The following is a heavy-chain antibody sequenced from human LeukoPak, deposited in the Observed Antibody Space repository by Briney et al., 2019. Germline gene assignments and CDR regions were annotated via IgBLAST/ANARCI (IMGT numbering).Heavy chain of an antibody. CDR1: GFTFSDYY. CDR2: ISSSGSTI. D-gene: IGHD3-3*01. Sequence: PGGSLRLACAASGFTFSDYYMSWIRQAPGKGLEWVSYISSSGSTIYYADSVKGRFTISRDNDKHSLYLQMNSLRAEDTAVYYCARDEGADFWSGYSYYYYGMDVWGQGTAVTVSS. CDR3: ARDEGADFWSGYSYYYYGMDV. V-gene: IGHV3-11*01. J-gene: IGHJ6*02.